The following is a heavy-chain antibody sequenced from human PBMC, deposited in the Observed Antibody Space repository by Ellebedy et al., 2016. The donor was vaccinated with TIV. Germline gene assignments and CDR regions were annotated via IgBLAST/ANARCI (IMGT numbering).Heavy chain of an antibody. CDR2: ISSSSSYI. CDR3: ARGRSFN. V-gene: IGHV3-21*04. Sequence: GESLKISCAASGFTFNTYSMNWVRQAPGKGLEWVSSISSSSSYIYYADSVKGRFTISRDNAKNSLYLQMNSLRAEDTAVYYCARGRSFNWGQGTLVTVSS. CDR1: GFTFNTYS. D-gene: IGHD3-10*01. J-gene: IGHJ4*02.